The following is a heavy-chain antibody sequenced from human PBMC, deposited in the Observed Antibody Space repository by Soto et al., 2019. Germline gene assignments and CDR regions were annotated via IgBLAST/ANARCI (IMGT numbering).Heavy chain of an antibody. Sequence: ASVKVSCKASGGTFSSYAISWVRQAPGQGLEWMGWISAYNGNTNYAQKLQGRVTMTTDTSTSTAYMELRSLRSDDTAVYYCARIDYGDPDYWGQGTLVTVSS. CDR3: ARIDYGDPDY. D-gene: IGHD4-17*01. CDR2: ISAYNGNT. CDR1: GGTFSSYA. J-gene: IGHJ4*02. V-gene: IGHV1-18*01.